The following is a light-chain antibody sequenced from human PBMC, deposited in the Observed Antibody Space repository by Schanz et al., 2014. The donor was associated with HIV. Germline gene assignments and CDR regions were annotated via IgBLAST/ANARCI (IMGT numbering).Light chain of an antibody. CDR2: AVN. J-gene: IGLJ2*01. CDR3: ASYGGSNNVL. Sequence: QSALTQPPSASGSPGQSVAISCTGASSDIGVSWYQQYPGNAPKLMIFAVNRRTSGVPDRFSGAKSGNTAFLLVSGLQDEDEADYYCASYGGSNNVLFGGGTKLTVL. CDR1: SSDIG. V-gene: IGLV2-8*01.